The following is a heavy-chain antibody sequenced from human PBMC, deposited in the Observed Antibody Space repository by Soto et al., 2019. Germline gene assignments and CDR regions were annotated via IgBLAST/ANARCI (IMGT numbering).Heavy chain of an antibody. V-gene: IGHV4-59*01. CDR2: INYSGNT. CDR1: GGSITSYY. CDR3: VRDWSSGYYYDLGAFDI. D-gene: IGHD3-22*01. J-gene: IGHJ3*02. Sequence: QVQLQESGPGLVKPAETLSFTSTVSGGSITSYYWNWIRQPTGKGLEWIGYINYSGNTNYNPSLKSRVTISVDTSKNQFSLKLSSVTAADTDVYYCVRDWSSGYYYDLGAFDIWGQGAMVTVSS.